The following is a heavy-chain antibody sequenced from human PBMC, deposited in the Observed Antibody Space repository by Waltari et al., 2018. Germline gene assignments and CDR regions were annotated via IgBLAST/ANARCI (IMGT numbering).Heavy chain of an antibody. J-gene: IGHJ6*02. CDR1: GGSFSGYY. D-gene: IGHD2-2*01. V-gene: IGHV4-34*01. CDR2: INHSGRT. Sequence: QVQLQQWGAGLLKPSETLSLTCAVYGGSFSGYYWSWIRQPPGQGLEWIGEINHSGRTNYNPSLKSRVTISVDTSKNQFSLKLSSVTAADTAVYYCAGGSLVVPAAIAGRYYGMDVWGQGTTVTVSS. CDR3: AGGSLVVPAAIAGRYYGMDV.